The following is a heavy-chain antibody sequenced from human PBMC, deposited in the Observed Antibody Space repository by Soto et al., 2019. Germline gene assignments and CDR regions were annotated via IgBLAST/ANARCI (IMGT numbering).Heavy chain of an antibody. CDR3: ARDQTGITTAGGGRIDY. D-gene: IGHD6-13*01. CDR1: GFTFSIYA. V-gene: IGHV3-30-3*01. J-gene: IGHJ4*02. CDR2: MSYDGSNK. Sequence: QVQLVESGGGVVQPGRSLRLSCAASGFTFSIYAMHWVRQTPGTGLECVAIMSYDGSNKYYADSVKGRFTISRDNSKNTLYLPMHSLRAEDTAVYYCARDQTGITTAGGGRIDYWGQGTLGTVSS.